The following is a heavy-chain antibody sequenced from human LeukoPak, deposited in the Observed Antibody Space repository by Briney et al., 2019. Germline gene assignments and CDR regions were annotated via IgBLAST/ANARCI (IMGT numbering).Heavy chain of an antibody. V-gene: IGHV3-23*01. CDR2: ISGSGGST. J-gene: IGHJ4*02. CDR1: GFTFSSYS. Sequence: KPGGSLRLSCAASGFTFSSYSMNWVRQAPGKGLEWVSDISGSGGSTYNADSVKGRFTISRDNSKNTLYLQMNRLRAEDTAVYYCAKRGLAAALFRWGQGTLVTVSS. D-gene: IGHD6-13*01. CDR3: AKRGLAAALFR.